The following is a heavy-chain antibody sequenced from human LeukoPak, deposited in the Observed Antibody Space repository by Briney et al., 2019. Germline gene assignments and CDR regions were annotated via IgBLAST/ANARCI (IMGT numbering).Heavy chain of an antibody. D-gene: IGHD6-19*01. CDR1: GGSISSSSYY. CDR3: ARQLAVASREPQH. CDR2: IYYSGST. J-gene: IGHJ1*01. Sequence: SETLSLTCTVSGGSISSSSYYWGWIRQPPGKGLEWIGSIYYSGSTYYNPSLKSRVTISVDTSKNQFSLKLSSVTAADTAVYYCARQLAVASREPQHWGQGTLVTVSS. V-gene: IGHV4-39*01.